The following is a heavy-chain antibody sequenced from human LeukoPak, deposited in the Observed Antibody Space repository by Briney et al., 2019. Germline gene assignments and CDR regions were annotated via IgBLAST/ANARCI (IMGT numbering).Heavy chain of an antibody. CDR2: IYPGDSDT. V-gene: IGHV5-51*01. Sequence: GESLKISCKGSGYSFTSYWIGWVRQMPGKGLEWMGIIYPGDSDTRYSPSFQGQVTTSADKSISTAYLQWSSLKASDTAMYYCARLGYSGYDYRNNWFDPWGQGTLVTVSS. CDR1: GYSFTSYW. CDR3: ARLGYSGYDYRNNWFDP. D-gene: IGHD5-12*01. J-gene: IGHJ5*02.